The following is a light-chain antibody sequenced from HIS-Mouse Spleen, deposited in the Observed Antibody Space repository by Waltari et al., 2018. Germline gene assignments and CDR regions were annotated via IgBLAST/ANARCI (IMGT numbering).Light chain of an antibody. CDR3: LLYYGGAQRV. CDR2: STS. Sequence: QTVVTQEPSLTVSPGGTVTLPCASSTGAVPSGYYPTWFQQKPGQAPRALIYSTSNKHPWTPARFSGSLLGGKAALTLSGVQPEDEAEYYCLLYYGGAQRVFGGGTKLTVL. J-gene: IGLJ3*02. CDR1: TGAVPSGYY. V-gene: IGLV7-43*01.